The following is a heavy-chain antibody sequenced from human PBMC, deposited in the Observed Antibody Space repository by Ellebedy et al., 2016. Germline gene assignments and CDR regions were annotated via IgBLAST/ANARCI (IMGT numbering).Heavy chain of an antibody. V-gene: IGHV3-53*01. CDR2: IYSFGST. CDR3: AVRSGEAYHYHYSMDV. Sequence: GESLKISXAASGFTVGNNYMSWVRQAPGKGLEWVSLIYSFGSTYYADSVKGRFTISRDSSENTLYLQMNSLRAEDTAVYYCAVRSGEAYHYHYSMDVWGQGTTVTVSS. J-gene: IGHJ6*02. D-gene: IGHD3-10*01. CDR1: GFTVGNNY.